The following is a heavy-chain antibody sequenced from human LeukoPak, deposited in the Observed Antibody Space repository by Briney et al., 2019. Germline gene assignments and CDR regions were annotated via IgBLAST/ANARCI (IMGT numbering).Heavy chain of an antibody. D-gene: IGHD1-1*01. Sequence: PGGSLRLSCAASGFTFSSYGMHWVRQAPGKGLEWVAVISYDGSNKYYADSVKGRFTVSRDNSKNMFLQMNSLRAEDTAVYYCAYYHVNEEPPTFWGQGTLVTVSS. CDR1: GFTFSSYG. J-gene: IGHJ4*02. CDR2: ISYDGSNK. CDR3: AYYHVNEEPPTF. V-gene: IGHV3-30*03.